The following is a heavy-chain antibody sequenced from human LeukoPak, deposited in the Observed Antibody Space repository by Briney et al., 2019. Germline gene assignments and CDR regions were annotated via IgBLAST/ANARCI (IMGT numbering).Heavy chain of an antibody. CDR1: GGTFSSYA. Sequence: SVKVSCKASGGTFSSYAISWVRQAPGQGLEWMGGIIPIFGTANYAQKFQGRVTITTDESTSTAYMELSSLRSDDTAVYYCARGSGAVAGLQGDAFDIWGQGTMVTVSS. CDR2: IIPIFGTA. V-gene: IGHV1-69*05. D-gene: IGHD6-19*01. CDR3: ARGSGAVAGLQGDAFDI. J-gene: IGHJ3*02.